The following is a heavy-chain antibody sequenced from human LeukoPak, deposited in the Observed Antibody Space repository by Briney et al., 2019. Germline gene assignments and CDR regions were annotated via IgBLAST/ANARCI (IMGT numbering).Heavy chain of an antibody. V-gene: IGHV4-61*02. CDR2: IYTSGST. CDR1: GGSISSGSYY. D-gene: IGHD6-13*01. Sequence: SETLSLTCTVSGGSISSGSYYWSWIRQPAGKGLEWIGRIYTSGSTNYNPSLKSRVTISVDTSKNQFSLKLSSVTAADTAVYYCARVTTRTDSTFDYWGQGTLVTVSS. J-gene: IGHJ4*02. CDR3: ARVTTRTDSTFDY.